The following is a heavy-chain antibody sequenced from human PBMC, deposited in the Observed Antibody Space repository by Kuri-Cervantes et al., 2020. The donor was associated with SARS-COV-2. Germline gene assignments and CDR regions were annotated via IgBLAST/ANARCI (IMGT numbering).Heavy chain of an antibody. V-gene: IGHV4-39*01. CDR1: RGSISSSSYY. CDR2: IYYSGST. D-gene: IGHD3-9*01. Sequence: SETLSLTCTVSRGSISSSSYYWGWIRQPPGKGLEWIGSIYYSGSTYYNPSLKSRVTISVDTSKNQFSLKLSSVTAADTAVYYCARHVPDWLLNWFDPWGQGTLVTVSS. CDR3: ARHVPDWLLNWFDP. J-gene: IGHJ5*02.